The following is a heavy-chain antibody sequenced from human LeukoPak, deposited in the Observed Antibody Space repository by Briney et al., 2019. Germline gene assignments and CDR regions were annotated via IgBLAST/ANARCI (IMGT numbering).Heavy chain of an antibody. CDR3: ARPNYYDMHFDI. J-gene: IGHJ3*02. Sequence: SETLSLTCTVSGGSIGSSSYYWGWIRQPPGKGLNWIGSIYYSGSTYYNPSLRSRVTISVDTSKNQFSLRLNSLIAADTAVYYCARPNYYDMHFDIWGQGTMVTVSS. CDR2: IYYSGST. D-gene: IGHD3-22*01. CDR1: GGSIGSSSYY. V-gene: IGHV4-39*01.